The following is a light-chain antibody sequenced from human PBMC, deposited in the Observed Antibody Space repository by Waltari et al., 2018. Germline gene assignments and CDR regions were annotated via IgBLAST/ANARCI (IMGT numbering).Light chain of an antibody. V-gene: IGLV1-40*01. J-gene: IGLJ1*01. CDR1: RSNIGGGYD. CDR2: DNN. CDR3: QSYDSSLSGRV. Sequence: QSVLTQPPSVSGAPGQRVTVSCTGSRSNIGGGYDVHWYRQLPGTAPKLLIYDNNIRTSGVPDRFSGSKSDTPASLAITGLQAEDEADYYCQSYDSSLSGRVFGTGTKVTVL.